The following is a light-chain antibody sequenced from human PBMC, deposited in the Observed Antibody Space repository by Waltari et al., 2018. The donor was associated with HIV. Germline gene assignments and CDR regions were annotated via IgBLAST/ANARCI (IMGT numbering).Light chain of an antibody. CDR1: QSVNSN. J-gene: IGKJ1*01. V-gene: IGKV3-15*01. Sequence: EILMTQSLATLSASHGERATLSCRASQSVNSNLAWYQQKPGQTPRLLIYGTSTRATDIPARFSGSGSGTEFTLTISSLQSEDFAVYYCHHYNNRRETFGQGTKVEIK. CDR3: HHYNNRRET. CDR2: GTS.